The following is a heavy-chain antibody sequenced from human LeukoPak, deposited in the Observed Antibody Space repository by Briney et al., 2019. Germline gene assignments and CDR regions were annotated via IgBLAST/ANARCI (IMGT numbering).Heavy chain of an antibody. CDR3: AHYYYDSSGYEEFDY. CDR1: GFTFSSYE. D-gene: IGHD3-22*01. Sequence: GGSLRLSCAASGFTFSSYEMNWVRQAPGKGLEWVSYISSSGSTIYYADSVKGRFTISRDNSKNTLYLQMNSLRAEDTAVYYCAHYYYDSSGYEEFDYWGQGTLVTVSS. CDR2: ISSSGSTI. J-gene: IGHJ4*02. V-gene: IGHV3-48*03.